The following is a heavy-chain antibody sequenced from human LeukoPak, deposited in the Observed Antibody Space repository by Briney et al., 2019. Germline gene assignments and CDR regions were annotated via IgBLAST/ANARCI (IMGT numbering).Heavy chain of an antibody. J-gene: IGHJ4*02. Sequence: KPSETLSLTCTVSGGSISSYYWSWIRQPPGKELEWIGYIYYSGSTNYNPSLKSRVTISVDTSKNQFSLKLSSVTAADTAVYYCARGDCSGGSCYNDPFDYWGQGTLVTVSS. CDR2: IYYSGST. CDR3: ARGDCSGGSCYNDPFDY. D-gene: IGHD2-15*01. V-gene: IGHV4-59*01. CDR1: GGSISSYY.